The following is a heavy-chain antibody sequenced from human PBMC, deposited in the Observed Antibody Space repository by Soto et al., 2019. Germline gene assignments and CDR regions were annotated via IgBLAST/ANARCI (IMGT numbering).Heavy chain of an antibody. J-gene: IGHJ5*02. CDR1: GGTFSSYA. D-gene: IGHD3-3*02. CDR3: ARVPAHFSRFDP. Sequence: SVKVSCKASGGTFSSYAISWVRQAPGQGLEWMGGIIPIFGTANYAQKFQGRVTITADESTSTAYMELSSLRSEDTAVYYCARVPAHFSRFDPWGQGTLVTVSS. CDR2: IIPIFGTA. V-gene: IGHV1-69*13.